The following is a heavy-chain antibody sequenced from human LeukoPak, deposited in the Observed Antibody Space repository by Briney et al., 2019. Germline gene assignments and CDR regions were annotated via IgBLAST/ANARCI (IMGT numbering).Heavy chain of an antibody. CDR1: GYSFSTYY. CDR2: INSSGRGT. D-gene: IGHD6-13*01. CDR3: ARGGSEQLAPPFDS. Sequence: ASVKVSRKASGYSFSTYYMHWVRQAPGQGLEWMGTINSSGRGTNYAQKFQGRVTMTRDTSTSTAYMELSSLTSGDTALYYCARGGSEQLAPPFDSWGQGTLVTVST. V-gene: IGHV1-46*01. J-gene: IGHJ4*02.